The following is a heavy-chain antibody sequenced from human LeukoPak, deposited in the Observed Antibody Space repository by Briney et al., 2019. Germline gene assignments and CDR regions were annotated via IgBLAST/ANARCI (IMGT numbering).Heavy chain of an antibody. CDR3: ARVGSSGWYVHPTLDY. CDR1: GYTFTGYY. D-gene: IGHD6-19*01. CDR2: INPNSGDT. V-gene: IGHV1-2*02. Sequence: ASVKVSCKASGYTFTGYYMHWVRQAPGQGLEWMGWINPNSGDTNYAQKFQGGVTVTRDTSISTAYMELSRLRFDDTAVYYCARVGSSGWYVHPTLDYWGQGTLVTVSS. J-gene: IGHJ4*02.